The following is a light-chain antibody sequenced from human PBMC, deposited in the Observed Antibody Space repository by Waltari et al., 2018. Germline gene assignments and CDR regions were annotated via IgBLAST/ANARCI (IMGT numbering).Light chain of an antibody. Sequence: VMTQTPLSLSVTPGQPAFISCKSSQSLLHSDGKTYLYWYLQKSGQPPQLLIYEVSNLFSGVPDRFNGSGSGTDFTLKISRVEAEDVGVYYCMQTIQLPRTFGQGTKVEIK. CDR2: EVS. J-gene: IGKJ1*01. V-gene: IGKV2D-29*01. CDR3: MQTIQLPRT. CDR1: QSLLHSDGKTY.